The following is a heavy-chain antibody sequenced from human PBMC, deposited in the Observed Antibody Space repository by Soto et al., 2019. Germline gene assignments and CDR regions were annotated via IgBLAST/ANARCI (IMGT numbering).Heavy chain of an antibody. CDR1: GYTFTSYG. CDR3: ASPITGTTQFAYDYYYGMDV. D-gene: IGHD1-7*01. J-gene: IGHJ6*02. Sequence: QVQLVQSGAEVKKPGASVKVSCKASGYTFTSYGISWVRQAPGQGLEWMGWISAYNGNTKYAQKLQGRVTMTTYTPTSTDSMELRSLRSDDTAVYYCASPITGTTQFAYDYYYGMDVWGQGTTVTVSS. V-gene: IGHV1-18*01. CDR2: ISAYNGNT.